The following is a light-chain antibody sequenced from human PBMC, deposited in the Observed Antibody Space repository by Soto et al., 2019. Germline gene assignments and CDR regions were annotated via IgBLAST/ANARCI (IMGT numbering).Light chain of an antibody. V-gene: IGLV2-23*02. CDR3: CSYVGSSILM. Sequence: QSALTQPASVSGSPGQSITISCTGTSSDVGLYNLVSWYEQLPGKAPKLIIYEVNERPSGIYDRFSGSKSGNTASLTISGLQDEDEAEYYCCSYVGSSILMFGGGTDLTVL. CDR1: SSDVGLYNL. J-gene: IGLJ3*02. CDR2: EVN.